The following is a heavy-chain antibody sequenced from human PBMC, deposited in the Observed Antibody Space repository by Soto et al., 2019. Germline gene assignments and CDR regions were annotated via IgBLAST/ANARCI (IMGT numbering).Heavy chain of an antibody. J-gene: IGHJ4*02. D-gene: IGHD2-21*02. Sequence: GGSLRLSCATSGFTFSNYVMHWVRQAPGKGLEWVALISYDGANKYYAYPVHGLFIISRANPRNTVYLQMNILSPDDSAVYYCAHQTGLVITAIATLFDYWGQGAPVTVSS. V-gene: IGHV3-30*03. CDR2: ISYDGANK. CDR3: AHQTGLVITAIATLFDY. CDR1: GFTFSNYV.